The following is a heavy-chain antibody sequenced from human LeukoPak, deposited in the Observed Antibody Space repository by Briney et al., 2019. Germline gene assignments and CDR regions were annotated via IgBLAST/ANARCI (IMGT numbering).Heavy chain of an antibody. CDR1: GGAFSSYA. D-gene: IGHD6-13*01. CDR3: ARVIAATLYYYYGMDV. J-gene: IGHJ6*02. V-gene: IGHV1-18*01. CDR2: ISAYNGNT. Sequence: ASVKVSCKASGGAFSSYAISWVRQAPGQGLEWMGWISAYNGNTNYARKLQGRVTMTTDTSTSTAYMELRSLRSDDAAVYYCARVIAATLYYYYGMDVWGQGTTVTVSS.